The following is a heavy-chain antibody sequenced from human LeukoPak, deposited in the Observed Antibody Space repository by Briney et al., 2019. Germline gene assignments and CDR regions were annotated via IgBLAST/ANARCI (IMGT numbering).Heavy chain of an antibody. Sequence: ASVKVSCKASGYTFTSYGISWVRQAPGQGLEWMGWISAYNGNTNYAQKLQGRVTMTTDTSTSTAYIELRSLRSDDTAVYYCATTAVAGPNDAFDIWGQGTMVTVSS. CDR1: GYTFTSYG. D-gene: IGHD6-19*01. CDR3: ATTAVAGPNDAFDI. V-gene: IGHV1-18*01. CDR2: ISAYNGNT. J-gene: IGHJ3*02.